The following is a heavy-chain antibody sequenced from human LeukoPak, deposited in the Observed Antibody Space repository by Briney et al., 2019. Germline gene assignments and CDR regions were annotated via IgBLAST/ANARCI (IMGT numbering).Heavy chain of an antibody. V-gene: IGHV3-33*01. CDR1: GFSFSHYG. Sequence: PGRSLRLSCAASGFSFSHYGMHWVRQAPGKGLEWVAVIWSDGTNKYYADSVKGRFSISRDDSQKRVFLQMNSLRAEDTAVYYCARDAQRGFDYSNSLQYWGQGALVTVSS. CDR2: IWSDGTNK. J-gene: IGHJ4*02. CDR3: ARDAQRGFDYSNSLQY. D-gene: IGHD4-11*01.